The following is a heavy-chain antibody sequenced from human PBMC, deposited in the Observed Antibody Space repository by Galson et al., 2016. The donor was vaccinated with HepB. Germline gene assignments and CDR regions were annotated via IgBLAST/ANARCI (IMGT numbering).Heavy chain of an antibody. J-gene: IGHJ6*02. Sequence: SVKVSCKASGYTLNNYYIHWVRQAPGQGLEWMGIINPSGAATTHAQKFQGRVTVTRDPFTSTVYMELISLRSEDAAVYYCATKGRGEYSYDNGMDVWGQGTTVTVSS. V-gene: IGHV1-46*02. CDR2: INPSGAAT. CDR1: GYTLNNYY. CDR3: ATKGRGEYSYDNGMDV. D-gene: IGHD5-18*01.